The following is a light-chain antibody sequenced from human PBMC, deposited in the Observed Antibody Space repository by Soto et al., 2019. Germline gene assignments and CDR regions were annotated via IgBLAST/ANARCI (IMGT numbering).Light chain of an antibody. J-gene: IGKJ4*01. V-gene: IGKV1-5*03. CDR2: KAS. CDR3: QQPRCT. CDR1: QSISSW. Sequence: DIQMTQSPSTLSASVGDRVTITCRASQSISSWLAWYQQKPGKAPKLLIDKASSLESGVTSRFSGSGSGTDFTLNISSLQPDDFAPYYCQQPRCTFGGGTKVEIK.